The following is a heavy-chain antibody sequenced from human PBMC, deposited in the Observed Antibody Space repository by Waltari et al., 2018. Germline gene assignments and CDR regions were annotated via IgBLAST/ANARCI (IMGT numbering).Heavy chain of an antibody. V-gene: IGHV1-2*06. D-gene: IGHD3-22*01. CDR2: INPNSGGT. CDR3: AKGQEHYYYNSGSFVS. J-gene: IGHJ5*01. CDR1: GYTFTGYY. Sequence: QVQLVQRGAEVKKPGASVKVSCKASGYTFTGYYIHWVRQAPGQGLEWMGRINPNSGGTNYAQKFQGRVTMTRDTSINTAYMELSRLRPDDTAVYYCAKGQEHYYYNSGSFVSWGQGTLVTVSS.